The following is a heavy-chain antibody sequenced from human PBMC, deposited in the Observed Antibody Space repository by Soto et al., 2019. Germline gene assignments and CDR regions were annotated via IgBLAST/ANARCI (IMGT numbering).Heavy chain of an antibody. CDR3: ARGKPGITMIVVASTCFDY. J-gene: IGHJ4*02. CDR2: IGGVGTDT. Sequence: PGGSLRLSCAASGFTFSDYAMTWLRQAPGKGLEWVSSIGGVGTDTYYVDSVKGRFTISRDNSKNTLYLQMNSLRAEDTAVYYCARGKPGITMIVVASTCFDYWGQGTLVTVSS. CDR1: GFTFSDYA. D-gene: IGHD3-22*01. V-gene: IGHV3-23*01.